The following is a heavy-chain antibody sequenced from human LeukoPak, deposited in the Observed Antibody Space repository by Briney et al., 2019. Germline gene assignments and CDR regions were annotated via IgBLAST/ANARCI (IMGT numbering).Heavy chain of an antibody. CDR1: GGSISSSSYY. CDR3: ARAIESYDYVWGSYPNYYYYGMDV. V-gene: IGHV4-39*07. D-gene: IGHD3-16*02. CDR2: IYYSGST. J-gene: IGHJ6*02. Sequence: SETLSLTCTVSGGSISSSSYYWGWIRQPPGKGLEWIGSIYYSGSTYYNPSLKSRVTISVDRSKNQFSLKLSSVTTADTAVYYCARAIESYDYVWGSYPNYYYYGMDVWGQGTTVTVSS.